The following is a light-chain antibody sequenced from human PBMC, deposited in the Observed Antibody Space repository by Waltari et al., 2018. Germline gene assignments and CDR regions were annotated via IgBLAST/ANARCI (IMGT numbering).Light chain of an antibody. CDR2: GAT. J-gene: IGLJ1*01. CDR3: FSFVAANSFV. Sequence: QSALTQPASVSGSPGQSITLSCTGTSNDIGNYDLVSWYQQRPGEAPKLLMYGATKRPSGVSNRFSGSKSGKTASLTICGLQTEDEADYYCFSFVAANSFVFGPGTKVTVL. CDR1: SNDIGNYDL. V-gene: IGLV2-23*01.